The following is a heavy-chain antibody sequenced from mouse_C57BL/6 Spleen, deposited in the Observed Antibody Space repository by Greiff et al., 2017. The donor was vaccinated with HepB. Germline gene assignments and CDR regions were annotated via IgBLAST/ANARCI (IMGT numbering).Heavy chain of an antibody. CDR1: GFTFSSYA. V-gene: IGHV5-9-1*02. CDR3: TREGYDGYWAMDY. CDR2: ISSGGDYI. Sequence: EVKLVESGEGLVKPGGSLKLSCAASGFTFSSYAMSWVRQTPEKRLEWVAYISSGGDYIYYADTVKGRFTISRDNARNTLYLHMSSLKSEDTAMYYCTREGYDGYWAMDYWGQGTSVTVSS. D-gene: IGHD2-3*01. J-gene: IGHJ4*01.